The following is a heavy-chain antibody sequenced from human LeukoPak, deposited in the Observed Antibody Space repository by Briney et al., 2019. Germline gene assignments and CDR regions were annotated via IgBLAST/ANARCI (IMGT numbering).Heavy chain of an antibody. CDR2: ISSSGSDT. CDR3: ARVGLIAAAGTPDY. CDR1: GFTFSSYS. J-gene: IGHJ4*02. V-gene: IGHV3-21*05. D-gene: IGHD6-13*01. Sequence: GGSLRLSCAASGFTFSSYSMNWIRQVPGKGLEWVSYISSSGSDTNYADSVKGRFTTSRDNAKNSLYLQMNSLRAEDTAVYYCARVGLIAAAGTPDYWGQGTLVTVSS.